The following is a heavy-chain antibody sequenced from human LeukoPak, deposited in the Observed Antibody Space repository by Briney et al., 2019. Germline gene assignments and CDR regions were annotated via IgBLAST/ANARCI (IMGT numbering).Heavy chain of an antibody. Sequence: PGGSLRLSCAASGFTFSTYDMNWVRQAPGKGLEWVSYISTSGLTTYYADSAKGRFTVSRDNAKNSLYLQMNNLRAEDTAVYYCARGLVGSPWGQGTLVTVSS. V-gene: IGHV3-48*03. CDR3: ARGLVGSP. CDR2: ISTSGLTT. J-gene: IGHJ5*02. D-gene: IGHD3-9*01. CDR1: GFTFSTYD.